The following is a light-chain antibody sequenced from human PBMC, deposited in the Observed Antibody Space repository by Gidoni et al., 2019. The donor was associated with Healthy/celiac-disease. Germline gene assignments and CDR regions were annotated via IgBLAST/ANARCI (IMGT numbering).Light chain of an antibody. Sequence: EIVMTQSPATLSVSPGERATLSCRASQSVSSNLAWYQQKPGQAPRLLIYGASTRATDIPARFSGSGSGTDFTLTISSLQSEDFAVYYCQQYDNWPPITFGQGTRLEIE. CDR3: QQYDNWPPIT. CDR2: GAS. J-gene: IGKJ5*01. V-gene: IGKV3-15*01. CDR1: QSVSSN.